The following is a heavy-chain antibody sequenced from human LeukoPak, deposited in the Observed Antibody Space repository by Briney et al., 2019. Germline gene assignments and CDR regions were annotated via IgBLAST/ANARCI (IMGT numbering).Heavy chain of an antibody. Sequence: PGGSLRLSCAASGFTFSSYAMSWVRQAPGKGLEWVSAIRGSGGNTYYADSVKGRFTISRDNSKNTLYLQMNSLRAEDTAAYYCAKRDLNYDLGMDVWGKGTTVTVSS. CDR3: AKRDLNYDLGMDV. D-gene: IGHD3-3*01. CDR2: IRGSGGNT. CDR1: GFTFSSYA. V-gene: IGHV3-23*01. J-gene: IGHJ6*04.